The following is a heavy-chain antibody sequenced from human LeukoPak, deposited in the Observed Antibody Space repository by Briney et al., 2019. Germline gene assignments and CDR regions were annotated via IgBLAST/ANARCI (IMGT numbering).Heavy chain of an antibody. CDR2: IYSGGST. J-gene: IGHJ3*02. CDR1: GFTVSSNY. D-gene: IGHD6-13*01. CDR3: ARPSRYSSSWYDAFDI. Sequence: GGSLRLSCAASGFTVSSNYMSWVRQAPGKGLEWVSVIYSGGSTYYADSVKGRFTISRDNPKNTLYLQMNSLRAEDTAVYYCARPSRYSSSWYDAFDIWGQGTMVTVSS. V-gene: IGHV3-53*01.